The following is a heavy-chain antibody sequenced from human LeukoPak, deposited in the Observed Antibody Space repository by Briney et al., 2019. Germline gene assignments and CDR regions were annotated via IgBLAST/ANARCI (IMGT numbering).Heavy chain of an antibody. CDR1: GGTFSSYA. D-gene: IGHD3-22*01. J-gene: IGHJ3*02. Sequence: SVKVSCKASGGTFSSYAISWVRQAPGQGLEWMGGIIPIFGTANYAQKFQGRVTITTDESTSTAYMELSRLRSDDTAVYYCARPPYYYDSSGNSGAFDIWGQGTMVTVSS. CDR2: IIPIFGTA. V-gene: IGHV1-69*05. CDR3: ARPPYYYDSSGNSGAFDI.